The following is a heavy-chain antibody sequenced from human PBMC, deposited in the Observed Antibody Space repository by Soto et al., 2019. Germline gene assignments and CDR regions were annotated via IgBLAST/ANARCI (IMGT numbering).Heavy chain of an antibody. V-gene: IGHV3-23*01. Sequence: GGSLRLSCAASGFTFSSYAMSWVRQAPGKGLEWVSAISGSGGSTYYADSVKGRFTISRDNSKNTLYRQMNSLGAEDTAVYYCAKDGLSDIVVVPAAMKLSYYYGMDVWGQGTTVTVSS. D-gene: IGHD2-2*01. CDR3: AKDGLSDIVVVPAAMKLSYYYGMDV. CDR1: GFTFSSYA. J-gene: IGHJ6*02. CDR2: ISGSGGST.